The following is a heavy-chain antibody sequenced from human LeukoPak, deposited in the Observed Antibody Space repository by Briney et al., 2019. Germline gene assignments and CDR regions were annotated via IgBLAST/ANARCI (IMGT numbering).Heavy chain of an antibody. Sequence: PGGSLRLSCAASGFTFTSYGMHWVRQAPGKGLEWVAHIRFDESDKYYADSVKGRFTISRDTSRNTVYLQMNSLRAEDTAVYYCAGSDTTGYSPREWDYWYFDLWGRGTLVTVSS. CDR1: GFTFTSYG. V-gene: IGHV3-30*02. CDR2: IRFDESDK. J-gene: IGHJ2*01. CDR3: AGSDTTGYSPREWDYWYFDL. D-gene: IGHD3-9*01.